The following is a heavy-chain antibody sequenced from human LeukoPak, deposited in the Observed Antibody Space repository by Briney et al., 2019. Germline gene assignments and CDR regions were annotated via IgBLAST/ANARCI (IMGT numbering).Heavy chain of an antibody. CDR1: EFTFGSYA. V-gene: IGHV3-23*01. CDR3: AKDPGYCSSTSCYYYYMDV. Sequence: GGSLRLSCAASEFTFGSYAMSWVRQAPGKGLEWVSTSGSGGSTFYADSVRGRFTISRDNSKNTLYLQMNSLRAEDTAVYYCAKDPGYCSSTSCYYYYMDVWGKGTTVTISS. CDR2: SGSGGST. D-gene: IGHD2-2*01. J-gene: IGHJ6*03.